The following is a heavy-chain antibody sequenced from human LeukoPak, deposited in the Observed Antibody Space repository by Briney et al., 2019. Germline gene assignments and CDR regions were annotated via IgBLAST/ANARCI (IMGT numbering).Heavy chain of an antibody. CDR1: GFTFSSYW. J-gene: IGHJ4*02. CDR2: IASDGSST. CDR3: AKGGSGWYPPYYFDY. Sequence: PGGSLRLSCAASGFTFSSYWMNWVRQAPGKGLVWVSRIASDGSSTTYADSVKGRFSISRDNAKNTLYLQMNSLRAEGTAVYYCAKGGSGWYPPYYFDYWGQGTLVTVSS. D-gene: IGHD6-19*01. V-gene: IGHV3-74*01.